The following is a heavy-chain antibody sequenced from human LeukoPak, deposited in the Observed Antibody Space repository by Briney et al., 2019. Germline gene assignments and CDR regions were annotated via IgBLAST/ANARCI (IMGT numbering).Heavy chain of an antibody. CDR3: ARHRCSGGSCYSVDWFDP. J-gene: IGHJ5*02. V-gene: IGHV4-39*01. D-gene: IGHD2-15*01. CDR2: IYYSGST. CDR1: GGSISSSSYY. Sequence: SETLSLTCTVSGGSISSSSYYCCWRRQPPGKGLEWMGSIYYSGSTHYNPPLKSRVTISVDTSNNHFSLKLNSVTAADTAVYYCARHRCSGGSCYSVDWFDPWGQGTLVTVSS.